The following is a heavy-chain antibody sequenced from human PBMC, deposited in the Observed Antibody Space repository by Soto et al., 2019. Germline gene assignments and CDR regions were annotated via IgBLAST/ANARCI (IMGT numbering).Heavy chain of an antibody. V-gene: IGHV4-31*03. J-gene: IGHJ4*02. Sequence: QVQLQESGPGLVKPSQTLSLTCTVSGGSISSGGYYWSWIRQHPGKGLEWIGYIYYSGSTYYNPSLKSRVTISVETSKNQFSLKLSSVTAADTAVYYCARIRKWSLYYFDYWGQGTLVTVSS. CDR3: ARIRKWSLYYFDY. CDR2: IYYSGST. D-gene: IGHD2-8*01. CDR1: GGSISSGGYY.